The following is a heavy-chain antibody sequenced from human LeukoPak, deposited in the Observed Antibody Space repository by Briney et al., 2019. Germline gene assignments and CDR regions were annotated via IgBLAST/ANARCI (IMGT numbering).Heavy chain of an antibody. CDR1: GFTFNSFE. CDR2: ITSSGSAT. V-gene: IGHV3-48*03. CDR3: LRGDRRDY. Sequence: GGSLRLSCAASGFTFNSFEMIWVRQAPGKGLDWVSHITSSGSATFYADSVKGRFIISRDNAKDSLYLQMNSLRVEDTAVYYCLRGDRRDYWGQGTLVTVSS. J-gene: IGHJ4*02.